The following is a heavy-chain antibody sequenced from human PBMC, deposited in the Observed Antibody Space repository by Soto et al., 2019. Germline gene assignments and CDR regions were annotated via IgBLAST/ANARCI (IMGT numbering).Heavy chain of an antibody. CDR3: ARDPVP. CDR2: IFNSGTT. V-gene: IGHV4-31*03. J-gene: IGHJ5*02. Sequence: QVQLQESVPGLVKPSQTLSLTCTVSGGSMSRGGYYWSWIRQQPGKGLEWIGYIFNSGTTYYNPSLKSRVTISADTSKNQFSLKLSSVTAADTAVYYCARDPVPWGQGTLVTVSS. CDR1: GGSMSRGGYY.